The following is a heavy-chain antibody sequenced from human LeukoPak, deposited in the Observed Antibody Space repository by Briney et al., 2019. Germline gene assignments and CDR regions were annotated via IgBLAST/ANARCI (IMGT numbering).Heavy chain of an antibody. J-gene: IGHJ3*02. CDR2: INSDGSST. CDR3: ARDEPGGIAAAGNAFDI. CDR1: GFTFSNYW. D-gene: IGHD6-13*01. V-gene: IGHV3-74*01. Sequence: PGGSLRLSCAASGFTFSNYWMHWVRQAPGKGLVWVSRINSDGSSTSYADSVKGRFTISKDNAKNTLYLQMNSLRAEDTAVYYCARDEPGGIAAAGNAFDIWGKGTTVTVSS.